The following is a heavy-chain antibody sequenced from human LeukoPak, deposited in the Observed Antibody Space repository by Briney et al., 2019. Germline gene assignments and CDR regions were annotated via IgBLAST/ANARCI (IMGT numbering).Heavy chain of an antibody. V-gene: IGHV3-30-3*01. D-gene: IGHD3-10*01. CDR2: ISYDGSNK. CDR3: AKDLLYPGY. CDR1: GFTFSSYA. J-gene: IGHJ4*02. Sequence: GGSLRLSCAASGFTFSSYAMHWVRQAPSKGLEWVAVISYDGSNKYYADSVKGRFTISRDNSKNTLFLQMNSLRAEDTAVYYCAKDLLYPGYWGQGTLVTVSS.